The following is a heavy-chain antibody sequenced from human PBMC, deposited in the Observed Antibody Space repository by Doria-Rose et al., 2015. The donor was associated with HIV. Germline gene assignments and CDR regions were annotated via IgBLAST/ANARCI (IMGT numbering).Heavy chain of an antibody. V-gene: IGHV4-31*02. CDR2: IYYSGSA. J-gene: IGHJ4*02. CDR3: ARGGGYDPGLY. Sequence: EWIGYIYYSGSAYYNPSLKSRLTISVDTSKNQFSLALGSVTAADTAVYYCARGGGYDPGLYWGQGNLVTVSS. D-gene: IGHD5-12*01.